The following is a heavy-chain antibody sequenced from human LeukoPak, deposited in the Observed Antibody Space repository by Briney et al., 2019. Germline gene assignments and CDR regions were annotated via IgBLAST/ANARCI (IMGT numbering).Heavy chain of an antibody. J-gene: IGHJ4*02. CDR3: ARGTGNYYDSSGPRDY. CDR2: IKQDGSEK. Sequence: GGSLRLSCAASGFTFSSHWMSWVRQAPGKGLEWVANIKQDGSEKYYVDSVKGRFTISRDNAKNSLYLQMNSLRAEDTAVYYCARGTGNYYDSSGPRDYWGQGTLVTVSS. D-gene: IGHD3-22*01. CDR1: GFTFSSHW. V-gene: IGHV3-7*01.